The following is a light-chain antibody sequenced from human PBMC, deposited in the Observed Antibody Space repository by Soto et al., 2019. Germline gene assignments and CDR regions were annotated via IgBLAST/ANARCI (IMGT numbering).Light chain of an antibody. CDR3: SSFTSSITLV. CDR1: SSDVGGYDY. J-gene: IGLJ2*01. Sequence: QSALTQPASVSGSPGQSITISCTGTSSDVGGYDYVSWYQQHPGKAPKLMIYDVSNRPSGVSNRFSGSKSGNTASLTISGLQAEDEADYYCSSFTSSITLVFGGGPKVTVL. V-gene: IGLV2-14*03. CDR2: DVS.